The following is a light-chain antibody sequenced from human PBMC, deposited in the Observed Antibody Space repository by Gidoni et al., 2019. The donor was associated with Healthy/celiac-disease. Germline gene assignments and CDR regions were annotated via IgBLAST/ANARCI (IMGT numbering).Light chain of an antibody. CDR3: QAGDSSTDNYV. V-gene: IGLV3-1*01. Sequence: SYELPQPPSVSVSPGQTASITCSGDKLGDKYACWYQQKPGQSPVLVIYQDSKRPSGIPARFSGSNSGNTATLTISGTQAMDEADYYCQAGDSSTDNYVFGTGTKVXVX. CDR1: KLGDKY. CDR2: QDS. J-gene: IGLJ1*01.